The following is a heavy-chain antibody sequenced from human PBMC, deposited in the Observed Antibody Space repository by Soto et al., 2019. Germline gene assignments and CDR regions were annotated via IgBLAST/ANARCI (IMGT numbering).Heavy chain of an antibody. CDR1: GFTFSSYA. CDR2: ISGSGGST. J-gene: IGHJ4*02. D-gene: IGHD3-10*01. V-gene: IGHV3-23*01. Sequence: PGGALRLSCAASGFTFSSYAMRWVSQALRKGPEWVSAISGSGGSTYYADSVKGRFTISSDNSKNTVYLQMNSLRAEDTAAYYCAKPPILNYRYGSGSYYDYWGQGTLVTVSS. CDR3: AKPPILNYRYGSGSYYDY.